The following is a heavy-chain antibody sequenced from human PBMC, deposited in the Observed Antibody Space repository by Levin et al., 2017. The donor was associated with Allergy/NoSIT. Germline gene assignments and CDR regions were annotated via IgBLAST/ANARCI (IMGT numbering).Heavy chain of an antibody. D-gene: IGHD5-18*01. Sequence: PSETLSLTCAVYGGSFSGYYWSWIRQPPGKGLEWIGEINHSGSTNYNPSLKSRVTISVDTSKNQFSLKLSSVTAADTAVYYCARRGKYSYLPLPPDYWGQGTLVTVSS. CDR2: INHSGST. CDR1: GGSFSGYY. J-gene: IGHJ4*02. CDR3: ARRGKYSYLPLPPDY. V-gene: IGHV4-34*01.